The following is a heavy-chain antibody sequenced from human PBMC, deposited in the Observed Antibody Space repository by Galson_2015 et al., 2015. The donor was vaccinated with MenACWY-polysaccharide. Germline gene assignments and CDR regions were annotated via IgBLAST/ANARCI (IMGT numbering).Heavy chain of an antibody. CDR2: MNPNSGNT. V-gene: IGHV1-8*01. CDR3: ARCIGSGSYFSPRARHYGMDV. D-gene: IGHD3-10*01. CDR1: GYTFTSYD. J-gene: IGHJ6*02. Sequence: SVKVSCKASGYTFTSYDINWVRQATGQGLEWMGWMNPNSGNTGYAQKFQGRVTMTRNTSISTAYMELSSLRSEDTAVYYCARCIGSGSYFSPRARHYGMDVWGQGTTVTVSS.